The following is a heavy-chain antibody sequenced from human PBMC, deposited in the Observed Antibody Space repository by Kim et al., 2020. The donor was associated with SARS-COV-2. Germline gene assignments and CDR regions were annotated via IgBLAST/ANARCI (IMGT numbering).Heavy chain of an antibody. J-gene: IGHJ4*02. CDR3: SRRASTYYYDSSGYPSNYRGEGVYYFEC. CDR2: IYYSGST. Sequence: SETLSLTCTVSGGSISSYYWSWIRQPPGKGLEWIGYIYYSGSTNYNPSLKSRVTISVDTSKNQFSLKLSSVTAADTAVYYCSRRASTYYYDSSGYPSNYRGEGVYYFECWGQGTLVTVTS. D-gene: IGHD3-22*01. V-gene: IGHV4-59*13. CDR1: GGSISSYY.